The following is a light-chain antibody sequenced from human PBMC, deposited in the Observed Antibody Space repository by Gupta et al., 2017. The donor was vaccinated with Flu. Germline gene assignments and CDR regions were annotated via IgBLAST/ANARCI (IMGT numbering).Light chain of an antibody. CDR1: NTDIGAYNF. Sequence: QSALTQPASVSGSPGQSITLSCTATNTDIGAYNFVSWYQRHTGTAPKLIIYEVTSRPSGVSNRFSGSKSGNTASLTISGLQAEDEADYFCASFTSTSTSYVFGTGTKVT. J-gene: IGLJ1*01. CDR2: EVT. V-gene: IGLV2-14*01. CDR3: ASFTSTSTSYV.